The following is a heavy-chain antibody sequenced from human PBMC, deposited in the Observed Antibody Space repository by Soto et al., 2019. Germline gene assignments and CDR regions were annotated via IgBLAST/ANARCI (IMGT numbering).Heavy chain of an antibody. CDR1: GFIVSSSY. J-gene: IGHJ4*02. CDR2: IYNDGST. D-gene: IGHD4-4*01. CDR3: ARDSYTRH. Sequence: EVQLVESGGGLVQPGGSLRLSCAASGFIVSSSYMSWVRQAPGTGLEWGSIIYNDGSTYYADSVKGRFTISRDNSKNTLYLQILSLRAEDTAVYYCARDSYTRHWGQGTLVTVSS. V-gene: IGHV3-66*01.